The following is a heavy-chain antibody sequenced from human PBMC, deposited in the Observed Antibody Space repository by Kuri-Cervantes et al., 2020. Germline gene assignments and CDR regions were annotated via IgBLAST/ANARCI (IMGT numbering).Heavy chain of an antibody. V-gene: IGHV4-39*07. D-gene: IGHD6-13*01. Sequence: SETLSLTCTVSGGSISSSSYYWGWIRQPPGKGLEWIGSIYYSGTTYYNPPPKSRVTISVDTSKNQFSLKLSSVTAADTAVYYCARDPPDSISGPGWFDPWGQGTLVTVSS. CDR3: ARDPPDSISGPGWFDP. CDR1: GGSISSSSYY. CDR2: IYYSGTT. J-gene: IGHJ5*02.